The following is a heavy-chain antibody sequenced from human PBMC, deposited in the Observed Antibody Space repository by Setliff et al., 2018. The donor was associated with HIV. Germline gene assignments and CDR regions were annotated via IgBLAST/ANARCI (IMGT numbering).Heavy chain of an antibody. J-gene: IGHJ4*01. CDR3: ARGALLAVFDFDH. CDR2: SNPSGGST. D-gene: IGHD3-10*01. Sequence: ASVKVSCKASGYTFTSYYMHWVRQAPGQGLEWMGISNPSGGSTGYAQKFQGRLTMTRDTSTSTVYMQLSSLRSDDTAVYFCARGALLAVFDFDHWGHGTLVTVSS. CDR1: GYTFTSYY. V-gene: IGHV1-46*01.